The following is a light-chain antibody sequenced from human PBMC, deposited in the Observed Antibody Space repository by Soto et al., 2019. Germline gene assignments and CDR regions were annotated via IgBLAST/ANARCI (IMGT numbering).Light chain of an antibody. V-gene: IGLV1-47*01. CDR1: SSKIGSNF. Sequence: QSVLTQPPSASGTPGQRVTISCSGSSSKIGSNFVYWYQQFPGTAPKLLIYRNNQRPSGVPDRFSGSKSGTSASLAISGLPSEDEADYYCAAWDDSLSGWVFGGGTQLTVL. CDR2: RNN. J-gene: IGLJ3*02. CDR3: AAWDDSLSGWV.